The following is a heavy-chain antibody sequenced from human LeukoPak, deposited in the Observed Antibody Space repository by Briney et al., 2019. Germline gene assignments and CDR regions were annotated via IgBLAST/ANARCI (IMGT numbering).Heavy chain of an antibody. CDR3: ARRGYDSSGYYGSYYYYYMDV. J-gene: IGHJ6*03. V-gene: IGHV1-2*02. D-gene: IGHD3-22*01. CDR2: INPNSGGT. CDR1: GYTFTGYY. Sequence: ASVKVSCKASGYTFTGYYMHWVRQAPGQGLEWMGWINPNSGGTNYAQKFQGRVTMTRDTSISTAYMELSRLRSDDTAVYYCARRGYDSSGYYGSYYYYYMDVWGKGTTVTVSS.